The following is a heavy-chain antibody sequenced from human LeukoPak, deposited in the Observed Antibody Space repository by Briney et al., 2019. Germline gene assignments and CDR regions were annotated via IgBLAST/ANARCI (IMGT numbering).Heavy chain of an antibody. V-gene: IGHV1-18*01. J-gene: IGHJ3*02. D-gene: IGHD2-15*01. CDR1: GYTFTSYG. CDR2: ISAYNGNT. CDR3: ATAIPEGVAATPSSAFDI. Sequence: GASVKVSCKASGYTFTSYGISWVRQAPGQGLEWMGWISAYNGNTNYAQKLQGRVTMTTDTSTSTAYMELRSLRSDDTAVYYCATAIPEGVAATPSSAFDIWGQGTMVTVSS.